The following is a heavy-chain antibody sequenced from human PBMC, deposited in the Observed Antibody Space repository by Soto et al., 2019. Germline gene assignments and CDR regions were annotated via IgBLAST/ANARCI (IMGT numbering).Heavy chain of an antibody. D-gene: IGHD2-2*01. CDR3: ARPGYCSSTSCYYFDY. Sequence: SETLSLTCTVSGGSISSSSYYWGWIRQPPGKGLEWIGSIYYSGSTYYNPSLKSRVTISVDTSKNQFSLKLSSVTAADTAVYYCARPGYCSSTSCYYFDYWGQGTLVTVSS. CDR2: IYYSGST. CDR1: GGSISSSSYY. V-gene: IGHV4-39*01. J-gene: IGHJ4*02.